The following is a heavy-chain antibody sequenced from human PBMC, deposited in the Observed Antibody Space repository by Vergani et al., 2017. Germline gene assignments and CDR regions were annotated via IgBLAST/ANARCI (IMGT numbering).Heavy chain of an antibody. CDR3: AKQYFVSGNYLFDY. Sequence: EVQLLESGGGLVQLGGSLRSTCAALESPFSIYAMNWVRQAPGKGLEWVSGISGSGVSAYYTDSVKGRFTISRNNSKNLLFLQMNNLITEDTAIYYCAKQYFVSGNYLFDYWGQGTLVTVSS. V-gene: IGHV3-23*01. CDR2: ISGSGVSA. CDR1: ESPFSIYA. J-gene: IGHJ4*02. D-gene: IGHD3-10*01.